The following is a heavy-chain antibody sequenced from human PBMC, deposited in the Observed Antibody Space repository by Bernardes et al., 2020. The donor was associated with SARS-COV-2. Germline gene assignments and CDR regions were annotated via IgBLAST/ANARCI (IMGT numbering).Heavy chain of an antibody. CDR3: ARDTYSDFWSGYFLSGYYGMDV. D-gene: IGHD3-3*01. CDR1: GYTFTSYG. V-gene: IGHV1-18*01. Sequence: ASVKVSCKASGYTFTSYGISWVRQAPGQGLEWMGWISAYNGNTNYAQKLQGRVTMTTDTSTSTAYMELRSLRSDDTAVYYCARDTYSDFWSGYFLSGYYGMDVWGQGTTVTVSS. J-gene: IGHJ6*02. CDR2: ISAYNGNT.